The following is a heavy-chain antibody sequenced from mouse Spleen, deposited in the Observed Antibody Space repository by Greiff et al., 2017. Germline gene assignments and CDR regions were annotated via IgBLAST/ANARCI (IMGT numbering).Heavy chain of an antibody. Sequence: VQLQQSGAELARPGASVKLSCKASGYTFTSYGISWVKQRTGQGLEWIGEIYPRSGNTYYNEKFKGKATLTADKSSSTAYMELRSLTSEDSAVYFCARPYYGSSYRFAYWGQGTLVTVSA. CDR1: GYTFTSYG. J-gene: IGHJ3*01. CDR3: ARPYYGSSYRFAY. D-gene: IGHD1-1*01. V-gene: IGHV1-81*01. CDR2: IYPRSGNT.